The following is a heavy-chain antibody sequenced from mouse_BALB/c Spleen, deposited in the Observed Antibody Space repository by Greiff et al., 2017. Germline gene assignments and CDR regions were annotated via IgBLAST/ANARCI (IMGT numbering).Heavy chain of an antibody. J-gene: IGHJ3*01. D-gene: IGHD2-3*01. V-gene: IGHV7-3*02. CDR1: GFTFTDYY. CDR3: ARGFYDGYYVLAY. CDR2: IRNKANGYTT. Sequence: DVKLVESGGGLVQPGGSLRLSCATSGFTFTDYYMSWVRQPPGKALEWLGFIRNKANGYTTEYSASVKGRFTISRDNSQSILYLQMNTLRAEDSATYYCARGFYDGYYVLAYWGQGTLVTVSA.